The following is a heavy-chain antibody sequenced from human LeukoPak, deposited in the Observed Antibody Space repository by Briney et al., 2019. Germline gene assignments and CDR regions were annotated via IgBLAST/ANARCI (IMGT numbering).Heavy chain of an antibody. D-gene: IGHD3-10*01. Sequence: GGSLRLSCDASGFLFTSYWMHWVRQAPGKGLVWVSRINSDGSRRPYADPVRGRFTISRDNAQNTVDLQMNNLRADDTAVYYCAGVGLDDDGTGRYSAFGIWGHGTVVTVSS. CDR1: GFLFTSYW. CDR3: AGVGLDDDGTGRYSAFGI. V-gene: IGHV3-74*03. CDR2: INSDGSRR. J-gene: IGHJ3*02.